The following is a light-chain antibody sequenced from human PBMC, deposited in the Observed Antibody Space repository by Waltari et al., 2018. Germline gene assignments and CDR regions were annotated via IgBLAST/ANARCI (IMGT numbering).Light chain of an antibody. J-gene: IGKJ2*01. V-gene: IGKV3-20*01. CDR3: QQYGSPPYT. CDR2: GAS. CDR1: QSVRSDY. Sequence: EIVLTQAPGTLSLSPAERATLSCRASQSVRSDYLAWYQQKHGQSPRLLIYGASSRATGVADRYSGSGSGTDFTLTINRLEREDFAVFYCQQYGSPPYTFGQGTKLEIK.